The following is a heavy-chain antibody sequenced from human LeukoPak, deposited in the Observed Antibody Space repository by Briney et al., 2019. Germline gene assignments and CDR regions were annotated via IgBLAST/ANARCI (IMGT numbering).Heavy chain of an antibody. D-gene: IGHD6-13*01. CDR3: ARLAAAGDNWFDP. CDR2: IYHSGST. V-gene: IGHV4-30-2*01. Sequence: PSQTLSLTCTVSGGSISSGGYYWSWIRQPPGKGLEWIGYIYHSGSTYYNPSLKSRVTISVDGSKNQFSLKLSSVTAADTAVYYCARLAAAGDNWFDPWGQGTLVTVSS. J-gene: IGHJ5*02. CDR1: GGSISSGGYY.